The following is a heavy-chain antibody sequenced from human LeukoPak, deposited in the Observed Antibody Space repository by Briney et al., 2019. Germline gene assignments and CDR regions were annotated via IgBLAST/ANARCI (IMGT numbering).Heavy chain of an antibody. V-gene: IGHV1-46*01. CDR1: GGTFSSYA. J-gene: IGHJ3*02. D-gene: IGHD3-22*01. CDR2: INPSGGST. Sequence: GASVKVSCKASGGTFSSYAISWVRQAPGQGLEWMGIINPSGGSTNYAQKSQGRVTMTRDTSTSTVYMELSSLRSEDTAVYYCARDRASSGYYFDIWGQGTMVTVSS. CDR3: ARDRASSGYYFDI.